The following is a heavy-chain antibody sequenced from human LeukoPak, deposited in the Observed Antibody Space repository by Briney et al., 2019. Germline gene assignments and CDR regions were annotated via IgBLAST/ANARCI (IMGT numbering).Heavy chain of an antibody. CDR2: INHSGST. J-gene: IGHJ5*02. Sequence: SETLSLTCAVYGGSFSGYYWSWIRQPPGKGLEWIGEINHSGSTNYNPSLKSRVTISVDTSKKQFSLKLSSVTAADTAVYYCARQYSNNWYDDRGWFDPRGQGTLVTVSS. D-gene: IGHD6-13*01. CDR1: GGSFSGYY. CDR3: ARQYSNNWYDDRGWFDP. V-gene: IGHV4-34*01.